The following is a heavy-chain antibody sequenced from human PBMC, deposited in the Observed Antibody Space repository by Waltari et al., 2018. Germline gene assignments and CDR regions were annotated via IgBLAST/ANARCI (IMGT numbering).Heavy chain of an antibody. J-gene: IGHJ6*02. V-gene: IGHV3-74*01. CDR1: GFISSIYW. D-gene: IGHD3-10*01. CDR2: INSDGSAT. CDR3: ARMVRGHRLQYYGMDV. Sequence: EVQLVVAGGGFVQSGGSLNLSCAASGFISSIYWMHWVRQAPGKWLVWVSRINSDGSATSLADSVKGRFTISRDNANNTLYLEMSSLRAEDTAVYYCARMVRGHRLQYYGMDVWGQGTTVTVSS.